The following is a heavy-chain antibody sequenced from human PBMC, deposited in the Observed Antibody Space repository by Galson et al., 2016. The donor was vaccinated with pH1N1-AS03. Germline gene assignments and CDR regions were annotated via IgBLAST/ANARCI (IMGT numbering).Heavy chain of an antibody. J-gene: IGHJ1*01. V-gene: IGHV4-59*01. D-gene: IGHD4-17*01. CDR2: IDNGGST. CDR1: GGSIRSYY. Sequence: ETLSLTCAVSGGSIRSYYWNWIRQSPGKEMEWIGYIDNGGSTNYNPSLNNRVTISLDKSKNQIFLRLSSVTTSDTAVYYCARGNYGDYGGADWGQGTLVIVSS. CDR3: ARGNYGDYGGAD.